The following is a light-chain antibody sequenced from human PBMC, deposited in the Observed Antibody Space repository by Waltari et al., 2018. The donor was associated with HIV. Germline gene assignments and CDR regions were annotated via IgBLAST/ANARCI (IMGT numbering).Light chain of an antibody. V-gene: IGKV1-5*03. CDR3: HQYASFSGT. CDR1: QSVGPF. CDR2: QAS. Sequence: DLRLTPSPSTLSASAGDRVAITCRAGQSVGPFLAWYQQKPGKPPKLLIFQASTLEGGVPSRFSGSVSGSDFTLTINGLQSDDFATYYCHQYASFSGTFGQGTKVELK. J-gene: IGKJ1*01.